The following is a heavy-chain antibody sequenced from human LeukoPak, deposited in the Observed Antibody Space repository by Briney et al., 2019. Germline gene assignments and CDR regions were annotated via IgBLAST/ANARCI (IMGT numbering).Heavy chain of an antibody. CDR1: GFTFSNYW. V-gene: IGHV3-53*01. CDR3: ARESGYAVGDY. CDR2: IYSGGNT. D-gene: IGHD5-12*01. Sequence: WGSLRLSCAASGFTFSNYWMSWVRQAPGKGLEWVSVIYSGGNTYYADSVKGRFSISRDNSKNTLYLQMNNLRAEDTAVYYCARESGYAVGDYWGQGTLVTVSS. J-gene: IGHJ4*02.